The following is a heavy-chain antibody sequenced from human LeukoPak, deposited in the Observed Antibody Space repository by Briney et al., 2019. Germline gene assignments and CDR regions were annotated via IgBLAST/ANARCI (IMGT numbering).Heavy chain of an antibody. CDR2: IYYSGST. Sequence: SETLSLTCTVSGGSLSSYYGSWIRQPPGKGLEWIGYIYYSGSTTYNPSLKSRVTISVDTSKNQFSLKLSSVTAADTAVYYCARCRPIDYWGQGTLVTVSS. J-gene: IGHJ4*02. CDR3: ARCRPIDY. D-gene: IGHD2-15*01. CDR1: GGSLSSYY. V-gene: IGHV4-59*01.